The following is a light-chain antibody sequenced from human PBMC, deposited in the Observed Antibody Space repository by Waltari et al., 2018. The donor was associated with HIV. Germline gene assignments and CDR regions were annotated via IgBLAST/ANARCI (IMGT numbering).Light chain of an antibody. Sequence: QAVVTQEPSFSVSPGGTVTLTCGLSSGPVSTSYYPSWYLQTPGQAPRTLIYSTNSRSSGVPDRFSGSILGNQAALTITGAQADDESNYYCVLYMGSGIWVFGGGTKVTVL. V-gene: IGLV8-61*01. CDR3: VLYMGSGIWV. CDR1: SGPVSTSYY. J-gene: IGLJ3*02. CDR2: STN.